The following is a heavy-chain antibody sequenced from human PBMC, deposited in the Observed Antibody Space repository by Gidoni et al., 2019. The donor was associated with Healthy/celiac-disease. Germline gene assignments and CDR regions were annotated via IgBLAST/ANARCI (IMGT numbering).Heavy chain of an antibody. D-gene: IGHD3-3*01. CDR2: IYYSGST. J-gene: IGHJ4*02. CDR1: GGSISSSSYY. V-gene: IGHV4-39*01. CDR3: ATGDFWSGYYTPRFDY. Sequence: QLQLQESGTGLVKPSETLSITCTVPGGSISSSSYYWGWIRQPPGKGLEWIGSIYYSGSTYYNPSLKSRVTISVDTSKNQFSLKLSSVTAADTAVYYCATGDFWSGYYTPRFDYWGQGTLVTVSS.